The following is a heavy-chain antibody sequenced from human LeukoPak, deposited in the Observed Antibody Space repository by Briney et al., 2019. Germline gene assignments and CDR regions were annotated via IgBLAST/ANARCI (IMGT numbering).Heavy chain of an antibody. V-gene: IGHV4-39*01. D-gene: IGHD3-22*01. CDR3: ARHRGQVQVVTPFDY. CDR1: GGSISSSSYY. CDR2: IYYSGSP. Sequence: SETLSLTCTVSGGSISSSSYYWGWIRQPPGKALEWIGRIYYSGSPYYNTSLKSRVTLSVDTSKNQFSMKLSSVTAADTAVYYCARHRGQVQVVTPFDYWGQGTLVTVSS. J-gene: IGHJ4*02.